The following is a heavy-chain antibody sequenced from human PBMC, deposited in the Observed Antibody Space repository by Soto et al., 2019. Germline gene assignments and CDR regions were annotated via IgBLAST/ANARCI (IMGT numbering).Heavy chain of an antibody. CDR2: IYYSGST. J-gene: IGHJ6*03. Sequence: PSETLSLTCTVSGGSISSYYWSWIRQPPGKGLEWIGYIYYSGSTNYNPSLKSRVTISVDTSKNQFSLKLSSVTAADTAVYYCARDRRYDYIWGSSGSRIPYYYYYSMDVWGKGTTVTVSS. CDR3: ARDRRYDYIWGSSGSRIPYYYYYSMDV. V-gene: IGHV4-59*01. D-gene: IGHD3-16*01. CDR1: GGSISSYY.